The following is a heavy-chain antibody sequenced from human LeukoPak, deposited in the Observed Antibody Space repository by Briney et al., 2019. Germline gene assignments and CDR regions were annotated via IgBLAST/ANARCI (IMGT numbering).Heavy chain of an antibody. V-gene: IGHV4-34*01. J-gene: IGHJ6*04. CDR2: INHSGST. CDR3: ARSGTMVRGVIITRKDYYYYYGMDV. D-gene: IGHD3-10*01. CDR1: GGSFSGYY. Sequence: PSETLSLTCAVYGGSFSGYYWSWLRQPPGKGPEWIGEINHSGSTNYNPSLKSRVTISVDTSKNQFSLKLSSVTAADTAVYYCARSGTMVRGVIITRKDYYYYYGMDVWGKGTTVTVSS.